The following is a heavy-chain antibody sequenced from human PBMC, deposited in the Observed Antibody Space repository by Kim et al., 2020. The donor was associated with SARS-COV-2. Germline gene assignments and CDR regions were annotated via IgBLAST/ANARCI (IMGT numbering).Heavy chain of an antibody. D-gene: IGHD3-22*01. J-gene: IGHJ4*02. Sequence: VKSRFTISRDNAKNSLYLQMNSLRDEDTAVYYCARDFDYYDSSGYYYFDYWGQGTLVTVSS. CDR3: ARDFDYYDSSGYYYFDY. V-gene: IGHV3-48*02.